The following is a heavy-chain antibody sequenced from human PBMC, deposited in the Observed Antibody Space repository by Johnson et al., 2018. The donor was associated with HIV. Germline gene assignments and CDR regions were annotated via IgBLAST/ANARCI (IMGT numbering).Heavy chain of an antibody. Sequence: QVQLVESGGGLVQPGGSLRLSCAASGFTFDDYAMSWVRQAPGKGLEWVAVISYDGSNKYYADSVKDRLTISRDNSKNTLYLQMNSLRAEDTAVYYCAKYYDILTGRNTLRDAFDIWGQGTMVTVSS. CDR3: AKYYDILTGRNTLRDAFDI. CDR1: GFTFDDYA. V-gene: IGHV3-30*04. CDR2: ISYDGSNK. D-gene: IGHD3-9*01. J-gene: IGHJ3*02.